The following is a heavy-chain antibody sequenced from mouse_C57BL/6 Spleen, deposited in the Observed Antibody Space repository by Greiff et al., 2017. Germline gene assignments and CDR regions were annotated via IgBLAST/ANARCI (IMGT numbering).Heavy chain of an antibody. CDR3: TTGGYVVYFDY. CDR2: IDPENGDT. D-gene: IGHD2-14*01. CDR1: GFNIKDDY. Sequence: EVQRVESGAELVRPGASVKLSCTASGFNIKDDYMHWVKQRPEQGLEWIGWIDPENGDTEYASKFQGKATITADTSSNTAYLQLSSLTSEDTAVYYCTTGGYVVYFDYWGQGTTLTVSS. V-gene: IGHV14-4*01. J-gene: IGHJ2*01.